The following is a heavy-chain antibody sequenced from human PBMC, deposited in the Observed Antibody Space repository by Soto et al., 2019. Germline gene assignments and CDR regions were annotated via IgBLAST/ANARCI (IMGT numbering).Heavy chain of an antibody. J-gene: IGHJ6*02. Sequence: QVQLQESGPGLVKPSQTLALTCTVSDGSISSGGYYWGWIRQHPGKGLEWMGCIHYIGSTYCNPSRKRRLSLSVATSKNQLSLRLSSVTAADTALYYCAGSDFWSSYQAVFGMDVWGQGTTVIVS. CDR3: AGSDFWSSYQAVFGMDV. D-gene: IGHD3-3*01. CDR2: IHYIGST. CDR1: DGSISSGGYY. V-gene: IGHV4-31*03.